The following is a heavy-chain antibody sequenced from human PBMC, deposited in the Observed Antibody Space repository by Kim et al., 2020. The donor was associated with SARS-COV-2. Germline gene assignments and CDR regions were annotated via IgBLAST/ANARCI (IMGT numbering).Heavy chain of an antibody. CDR2: IYSGGST. J-gene: IGHJ4*02. CDR1: GFTVSSNY. D-gene: IGHD1-26*01. CDR3: ASDTRIVGDPGY. Sequence: GGSLRLSCAASGFTVSSNYMSLVRQAPGKGLEWGSVIYSGGSTYYADSVKGRFTISRDNSKNTLYLQMNSLRAEDTAVYYCASDTRIVGDPGYWGQGTLVTVSS. V-gene: IGHV3-66*01.